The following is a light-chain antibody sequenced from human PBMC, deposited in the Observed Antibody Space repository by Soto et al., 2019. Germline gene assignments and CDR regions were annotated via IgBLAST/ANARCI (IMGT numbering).Light chain of an antibody. CDR3: SSYTSSSTYV. Sequence: QSALTQPASVSGSPGQSITISCTGTSSDVGGYNYVSWYQQHPGKAPKLMIYEVSNRPSGVSNRFSGSKSGNTASLTISGLQAEDEADYYCSSYTSSSTYVLGTGTKVTV. CDR2: EVS. CDR1: SSDVGGYNY. V-gene: IGLV2-14*01. J-gene: IGLJ1*01.